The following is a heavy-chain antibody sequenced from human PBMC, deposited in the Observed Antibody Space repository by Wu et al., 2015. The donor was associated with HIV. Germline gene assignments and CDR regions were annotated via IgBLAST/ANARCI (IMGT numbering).Heavy chain of an antibody. CDR2: IIPMFKTP. Sequence: QGQLVQSGAEMKKPGSSMKVSCQASGGIFSNFGVSWLRQAPGQGPEWIGGIIPMFKTPNYARDFRGRATISADESTSSVYLELRGLRFGDTAVYFCVRDAPLTGQTWGLGTLVTVSS. J-gene: IGHJ5*02. CDR1: GGIFSNFG. CDR3: VRDAPLTGQT. V-gene: IGHV1-69*12. D-gene: IGHD1-20*01.